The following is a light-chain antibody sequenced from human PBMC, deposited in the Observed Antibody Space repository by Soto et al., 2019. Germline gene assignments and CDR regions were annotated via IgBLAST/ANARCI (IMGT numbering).Light chain of an antibody. Sequence: EIVLTQSPGTLPLYPGERATLSCRASQSVPKNYLDWHQHKPGQAPRLLIYGPSSRDTGIPDRFSGSGSGTDFTLSISRLEPEDFAVYYCHQYATSPQTFGQGTKVEIK. CDR3: HQYATSPQT. CDR1: QSVPKNY. V-gene: IGKV3-20*01. J-gene: IGKJ1*01. CDR2: GPS.